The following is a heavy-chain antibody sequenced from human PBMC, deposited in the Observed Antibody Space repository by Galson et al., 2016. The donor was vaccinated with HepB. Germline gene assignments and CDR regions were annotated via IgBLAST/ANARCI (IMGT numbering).Heavy chain of an antibody. CDR1: GFTFNNYG. Sequence: SLRLSCATSGFTFNNYGINWVRQAPGKGQEWVAVISYDGNNRHYADAVKGRFTISRDSSTNTVYLQMNSLRADDTAVYFCARDRGLLHYYYGMDVWGQGTTVTVSS. J-gene: IGHJ6*02. CDR3: ARDRGLLHYYYGMDV. V-gene: IGHV3-33*08. CDR2: ISYDGNNR. D-gene: IGHD4-17*01.